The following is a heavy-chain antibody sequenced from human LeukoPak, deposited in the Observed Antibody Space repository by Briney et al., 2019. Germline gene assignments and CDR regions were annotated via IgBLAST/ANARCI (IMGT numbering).Heavy chain of an antibody. D-gene: IGHD1-26*01. Sequence: GGSLRLSCAASGFTFSSYAMTWVRQAPGKGLEWVSYISGSSSTIYYADSVKGRFTISRDNAKNSLYLQMNSLRDEDTAVYYCARDSGSYSGDAFDIWGQGTMVTVSS. CDR3: ARDSGSYSGDAFDI. CDR2: ISGSSSTI. V-gene: IGHV3-48*02. CDR1: GFTFSSYA. J-gene: IGHJ3*02.